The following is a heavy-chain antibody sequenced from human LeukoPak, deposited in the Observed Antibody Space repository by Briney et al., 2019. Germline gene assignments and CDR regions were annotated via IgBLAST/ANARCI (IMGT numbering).Heavy chain of an antibody. Sequence: PGGSLRLSCAASGFTFSSYAMSWVRQAPGKGLEWVAVISYDGSNKYYADSVKGRFTISRDNSKNTLYLQMNSLRAEDTAVYYCARASVGQLVNVFDYWGQGTLVTVSS. CDR2: ISYDGSNK. CDR1: GFTFSSYA. CDR3: ARASVGQLVNVFDY. D-gene: IGHD6-13*01. J-gene: IGHJ4*02. V-gene: IGHV3-30-3*01.